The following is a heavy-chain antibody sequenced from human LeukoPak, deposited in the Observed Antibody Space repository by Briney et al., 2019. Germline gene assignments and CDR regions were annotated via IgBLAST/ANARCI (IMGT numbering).Heavy chain of an antibody. CDR3: ARESAYYDYVWGSYRQYYFDY. CDR2: ISAYNGNT. CDR1: GYTFTSYG. V-gene: IGHV1-18*01. J-gene: IGHJ4*02. Sequence: GASVKVSCKASGYTFTSYGISWVRQAPGQGLEWMGWISAYNGNTNYAQKLQGRVTMTTDTSTSTAYMELRSLRSDDTAVYYCARESAYYDYVWGSYRQYYFDYWGQGTLVTVSS. D-gene: IGHD3-16*02.